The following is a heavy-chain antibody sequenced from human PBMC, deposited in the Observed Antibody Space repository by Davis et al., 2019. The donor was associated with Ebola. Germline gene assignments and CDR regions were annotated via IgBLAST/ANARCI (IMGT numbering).Heavy chain of an antibody. J-gene: IGHJ6*02. CDR2: ISSNGGST. V-gene: IGHV3-64D*08. CDR1: GFTFSSYA. CDR3: AREPGYYGMDV. Sequence: GGSLRLSCSASGFTFSSYAMHWVGQAPGKGLEYVSAISSNGGSTYYADSVKGRFTISRDNSKNTLYLQMSSLRAEDTAVYYCAREPGYYGMDVWGQGTTVTVSS.